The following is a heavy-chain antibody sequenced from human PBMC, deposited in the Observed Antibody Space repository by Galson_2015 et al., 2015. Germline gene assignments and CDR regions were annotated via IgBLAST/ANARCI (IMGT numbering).Heavy chain of an antibody. CDR1: GFSFSSYG. V-gene: IGHV3-30-3*01. D-gene: IGHD3-10*01. CDR2: LSYDGNNK. J-gene: IGHJ6*02. Sequence: SLRLSCAASGFSFSSYGVHWVRQAPGKGLEWVAVLSYDGNNKYYADSVKGRFSISRDNSKNTLYLQMSSLRAEDTAVYYCERNITIARVSGIAYYYAMDVWGQGTTVTVSS. CDR3: ERNITIARVSGIAYYYAMDV.